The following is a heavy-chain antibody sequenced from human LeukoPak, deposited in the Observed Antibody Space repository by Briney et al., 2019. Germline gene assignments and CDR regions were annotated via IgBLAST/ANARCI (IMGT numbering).Heavy chain of an antibody. Sequence: GGSLRLSCAASGFTFTTYAMHWVRQAPGKGLEYVSAISSSGGSTFYASSVKGRFTISRDNLKNTLYLQMGSLRAEDMALYYCVRRAPGFSSGWLDYWGQGTLVTVSS. V-gene: IGHV3-64*01. CDR1: GFTFTTYA. D-gene: IGHD6-19*01. J-gene: IGHJ4*02. CDR2: ISSSGGST. CDR3: VRRAPGFSSGWLDY.